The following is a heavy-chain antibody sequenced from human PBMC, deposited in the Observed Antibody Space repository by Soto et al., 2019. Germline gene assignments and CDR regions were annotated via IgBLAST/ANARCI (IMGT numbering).Heavy chain of an antibody. Sequence: GGSLRLSCAASGFTFSSYGMHWVRQAPGKGLEWVAVIWYDGSNKYYADSVKGRFTISRDNSKNTLYLQMNSLRAEDTAVYYCARAWKGAVDFWSGYYDYWGQGTLVTVSS. V-gene: IGHV3-33*01. CDR1: GFTFSSYG. D-gene: IGHD3-3*01. J-gene: IGHJ4*02. CDR3: ARAWKGAVDFWSGYYDY. CDR2: IWYDGSNK.